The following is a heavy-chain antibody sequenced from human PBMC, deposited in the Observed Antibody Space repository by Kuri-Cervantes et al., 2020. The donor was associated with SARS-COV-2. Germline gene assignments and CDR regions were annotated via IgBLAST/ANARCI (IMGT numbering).Heavy chain of an antibody. V-gene: IGHV1-8*02. Sequence: ASVKVSCKASGYTFSTYDINWVRRASGQGLEWMGWMNPDTGNSGYAQNFRGRVTMTRDTSTSTAYMELSSLRSEDSAIYYCARDTGGWTPDGFDIWGQGTMVTVSS. CDR1: GYTFSTYD. J-gene: IGHJ3*02. CDR3: ARDTGGWTPDGFDI. CDR2: MNPDTGNS. D-gene: IGHD2-8*02.